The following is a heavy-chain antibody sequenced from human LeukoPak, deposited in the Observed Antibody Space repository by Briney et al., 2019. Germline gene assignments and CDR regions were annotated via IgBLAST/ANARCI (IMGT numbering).Heavy chain of an antibody. D-gene: IGHD6-13*01. J-gene: IGHJ3*02. V-gene: IGHV3-48*01. CDR3: AKDGGSSWYGAFDI. Sequence: TGGSLRLSCAASGFTFSSSSMNWVRQAPGKGLEWISYISSSSNTIYYADSVKGRFTISRDNAKNSVYLQMNSLRAEDTAVYYCAKDGGSSWYGAFDIWGQGTMVTVSS. CDR2: ISSSSNTI. CDR1: GFTFSSSS.